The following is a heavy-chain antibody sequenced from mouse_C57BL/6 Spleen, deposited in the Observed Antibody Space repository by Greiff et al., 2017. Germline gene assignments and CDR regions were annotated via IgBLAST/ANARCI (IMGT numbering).Heavy chain of an antibody. Sequence: EVMLVESGGGLVQPGGSLSLSCAASGFTFTDYYMSWVRQPPGKALEWLGFIRNKANGYTTEYSASVKGRFTISRDNSQSILYLQMNALRAEDSATYYCARLLRSRYFDYWGQGTTLTVSS. CDR3: ARLLRSRYFDY. CDR1: GFTFTDYY. J-gene: IGHJ2*01. CDR2: IRNKANGYTT. V-gene: IGHV7-3*01. D-gene: IGHD1-1*01.